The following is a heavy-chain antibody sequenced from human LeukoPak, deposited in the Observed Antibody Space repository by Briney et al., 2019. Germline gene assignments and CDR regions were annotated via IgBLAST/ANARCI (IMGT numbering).Heavy chain of an antibody. D-gene: IGHD3-10*01. Sequence: GGSLRLSCAASGFTFSSYSMNWVRQAPGKGLEWVGHIKSKTDGGTRDYAAPVKGRFIISRDDSKKTLYLQMNSLKTEDTGVYYCTTDAPYYGSGSYFSDFQHWGQGTLVTVSS. CDR2: IKSKTDGGTR. V-gene: IGHV3-15*01. J-gene: IGHJ1*01. CDR3: TTDAPYYGSGSYFSDFQH. CDR1: GFTFSSYS.